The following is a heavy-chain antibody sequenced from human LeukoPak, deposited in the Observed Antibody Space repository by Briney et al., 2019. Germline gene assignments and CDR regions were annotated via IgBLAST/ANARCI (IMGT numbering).Heavy chain of an antibody. CDR2: IYTGGST. Sequence: KYSQTLSLTCTVSGGSISSYYWSWIRQPAGKGLEWIGRIYTGGSTNYNPSLKSRVTISVDTSKNQFSPKMRSVTAADTAVYYCARDRRDTSMVWDYWGQGTLVTVSS. V-gene: IGHV4-4*07. CDR1: GGSISSYY. J-gene: IGHJ4*02. D-gene: IGHD5-18*01. CDR3: ARDRRDTSMVWDY.